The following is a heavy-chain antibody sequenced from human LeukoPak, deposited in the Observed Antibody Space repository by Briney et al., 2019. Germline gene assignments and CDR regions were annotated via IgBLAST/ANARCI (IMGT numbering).Heavy chain of an antibody. J-gene: IGHJ3*02. V-gene: IGHV1-46*01. Sequence: GASVKVSCKASGYTFTSYYMHWVRQAPGQGLEWMGIINPSGGSTSYAQKFQGRVTITADKSTSTAYMELSSLRSEDTAVYYCARIPRFIAAAGTFDIWGQGTMVTVSS. CDR2: INPSGGST. CDR1: GYTFTSYY. CDR3: ARIPRFIAAAGTFDI. D-gene: IGHD6-13*01.